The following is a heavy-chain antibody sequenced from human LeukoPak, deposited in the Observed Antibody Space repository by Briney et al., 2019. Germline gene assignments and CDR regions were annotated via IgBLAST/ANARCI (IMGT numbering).Heavy chain of an antibody. Sequence: GGSLRLSCAASGFTFDDYAMHWVRQAPGKGLEWVSSISWNSGSIGYADSVKGRFTISRDNAKNSLYLQMNSLRAEDTALYYCAGSWCSSTGYFPSRGRFDIWGQGTMVTVSS. CDR3: AGSWCSSTGYFPSRGRFDI. CDR1: GFTFDDYA. J-gene: IGHJ3*02. V-gene: IGHV3-9*01. D-gene: IGHD2-2*01. CDR2: ISWNSGSI.